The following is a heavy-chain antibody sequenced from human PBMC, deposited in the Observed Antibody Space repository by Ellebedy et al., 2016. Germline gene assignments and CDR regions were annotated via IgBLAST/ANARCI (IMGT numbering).Heavy chain of an antibody. CDR1: GYTFTSYG. CDR2: ISAYNGNT. V-gene: IGHV1-18*01. CDR3: ARDTELELRQHNPWNHQTVGTDADY. D-gene: IGHD1-7*01. J-gene: IGHJ4*02. Sequence: ASVKVSCKASGYTFTSYGISWVRQAPGQGLEWMGWISAYNGNTNYAQKLQGRVTMTTDTSTSTAYMELRSLRSDDTAVYYCARDTELELRQHNPWNHQTVGTDADYWGQGTLVTVSS.